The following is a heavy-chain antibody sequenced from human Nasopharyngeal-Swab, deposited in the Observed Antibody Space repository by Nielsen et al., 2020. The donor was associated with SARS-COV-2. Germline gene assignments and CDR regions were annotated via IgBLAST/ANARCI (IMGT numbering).Heavy chain of an antibody. Sequence: SATLSLTCTVSGGSISSYYWSWIRQSPGKGLEWIGYFSYTGITNYNPSLKSRVTISVDMSKNQFSLKLSSVAAADTAVYYCAREVVGGLVDSWGQGTLVTVSS. CDR3: AREVVGGLVDS. CDR2: FSYTGIT. V-gene: IGHV4-59*12. J-gene: IGHJ4*02. D-gene: IGHD1-26*01. CDR1: GGSISSYY.